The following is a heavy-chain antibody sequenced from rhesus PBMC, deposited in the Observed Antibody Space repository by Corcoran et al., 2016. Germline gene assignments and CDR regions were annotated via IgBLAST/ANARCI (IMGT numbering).Heavy chain of an antibody. J-gene: IGHJ4*01. CDR1: GYTFTDYY. CDR2: VDPKDGEA. Sequence: EVQLVQSGAEVKKPGASVKISCKASGYTFTDYYLHWVRQAPEKGLEWMGRVDPKDGEAIHAQRFQDRVTITADTSTDTAYMELSSLRSEDTAVYYCATDARGGSYSVDYWGQGVLVTVSS. CDR3: ATDARGGSYSVDY. D-gene: IGHD1-44*02. V-gene: IGHV1-111*02.